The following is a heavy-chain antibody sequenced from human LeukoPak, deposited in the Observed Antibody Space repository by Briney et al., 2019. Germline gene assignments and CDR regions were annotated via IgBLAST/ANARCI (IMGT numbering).Heavy chain of an antibody. Sequence: ASVKVSCKASGYTFTNHDIHWVRQATGQGLEWMGWMNPFSANTGYAQNFQGRITITRNTSISTAYMELSSLRSEDTAVYYCARTQHLVLRSPLDPWGQGTLVTVSS. CDR2: MNPFSANT. D-gene: IGHD6-13*01. V-gene: IGHV1-8*03. CDR3: ARTQHLVLRSPLDP. J-gene: IGHJ5*02. CDR1: GYTFTNHD.